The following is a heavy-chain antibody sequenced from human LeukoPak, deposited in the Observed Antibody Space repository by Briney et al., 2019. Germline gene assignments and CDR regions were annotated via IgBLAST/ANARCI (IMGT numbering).Heavy chain of an antibody. Sequence: SETLSLTCSVSDGSINSYYWNWIRRPPGKGLEWIGYINYNGNTNYNPSLKSRVTISVDTSKNQFSLKLSSVTAADTAIYYCARLDYNSGWYVYWGQGTLVTVSS. D-gene: IGHD6-19*01. V-gene: IGHV4-59*01. J-gene: IGHJ4*02. CDR2: INYNGNT. CDR1: DGSINSYY. CDR3: ARLDYNSGWYVY.